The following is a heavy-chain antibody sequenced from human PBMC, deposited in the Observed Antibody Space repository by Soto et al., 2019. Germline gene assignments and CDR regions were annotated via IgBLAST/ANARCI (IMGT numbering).Heavy chain of an antibody. D-gene: IGHD3-10*01. CDR1: GYTFTGYY. V-gene: IGHV1-2*02. CDR3: ARESFGNYGMDV. Sequence: ASVKVSCKASGYTFTGYYMHCVRQAPGQGLEWMGWINPNSGGTNYAQKFQGRVTMTRDTSISTAYMELSRLRSDDTAVYYCARESFGNYGMDVWGQGTTVTVSS. CDR2: INPNSGGT. J-gene: IGHJ6*02.